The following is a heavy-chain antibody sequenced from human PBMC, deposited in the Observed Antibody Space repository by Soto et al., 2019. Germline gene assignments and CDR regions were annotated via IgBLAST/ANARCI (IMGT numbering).Heavy chain of an antibody. D-gene: IGHD2-2*01. CDR3: ANTIPCSTSCYRSYYYYYCGMDV. V-gene: IGHV1-69*13. J-gene: IGHJ6*02. CDR1: GGTFSSYA. CDR2: IIPIFGTA. Sequence: SVKVSCKASGGTFSSYAISWVRQAPGQGLEWMGGIIPIFGTANYAQKFQGRVTITADESTSTAYMELSSLRSEDTAVYYCANTIPCSTSCYRSYYYYYCGMDVWGQATTVSLS.